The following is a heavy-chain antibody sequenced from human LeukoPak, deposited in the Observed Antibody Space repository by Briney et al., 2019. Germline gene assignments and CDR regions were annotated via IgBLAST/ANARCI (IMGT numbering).Heavy chain of an antibody. Sequence: SSETLSLTCTVSGGSISSYYWSWIRQPPGKGLEWIGYIYYSGSTNYNPSLKSRVTISVDTSKNQFSLKLNSVTAADTAVYYCARGESSPPSYYYYYMDVWGKGTTVIVSS. CDR3: ARGESSPPSYYYYYMDV. V-gene: IGHV4-59*01. CDR1: GGSISSYY. D-gene: IGHD6-13*01. CDR2: IYYSGST. J-gene: IGHJ6*03.